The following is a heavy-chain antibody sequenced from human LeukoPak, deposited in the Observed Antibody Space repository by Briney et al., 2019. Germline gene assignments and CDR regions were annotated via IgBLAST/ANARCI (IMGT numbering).Heavy chain of an antibody. CDR2: IIPIFGTA. V-gene: IGHV1-69*05. Sequence: SVKVSCKASGGTFSSYAISWVRQAPGQGLEWMGRIIPIFGTANYAQKFQGRVTITTDESTSTAYMELRSLRSDDTAVYYCARIDLFGYYDFWSGPIYWGQGTLVTVSS. J-gene: IGHJ4*02. CDR3: ARIDLFGYYDFWSGPIY. CDR1: GGTFSSYA. D-gene: IGHD3-3*01.